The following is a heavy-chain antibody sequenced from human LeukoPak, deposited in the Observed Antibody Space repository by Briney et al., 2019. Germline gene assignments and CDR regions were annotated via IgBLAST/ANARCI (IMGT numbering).Heavy chain of an antibody. CDR3: ASAYYDYVWGSYRHHPLDY. Sequence: ASVKVSCKASGYTFTSYGISWVRQAPGQGLEWMGWISAYNGNTNYAQKLQGRVTMTTDTSTSTAYMELRSLRSDDTAVYYCASAYYDYVWGSYRHHPLDYWGQGTLVTVSS. J-gene: IGHJ4*02. CDR2: ISAYNGNT. CDR1: GYTFTSYG. D-gene: IGHD3-16*02. V-gene: IGHV1-18*01.